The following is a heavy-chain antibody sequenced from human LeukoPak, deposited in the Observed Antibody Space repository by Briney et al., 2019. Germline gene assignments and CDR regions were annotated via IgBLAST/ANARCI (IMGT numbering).Heavy chain of an antibody. CDR1: GASISSGSYY. CDR3: ARSITGDVFDI. J-gene: IGHJ3*02. CDR2: IYTSGST. D-gene: IGHD1-20*01. V-gene: IGHV4-61*02. Sequence: PSQTLSLTCTVSGASISSGSYYWSWIRQPAGKRLEWIGRIYTSGSTNYSPSLKSRVTISLDTSKNQFSLKLSSVTAADTAVYYCARSITGDVFDIWGQGTMVTVSS.